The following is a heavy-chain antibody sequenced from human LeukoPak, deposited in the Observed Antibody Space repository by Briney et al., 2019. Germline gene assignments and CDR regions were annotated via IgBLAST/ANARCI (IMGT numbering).Heavy chain of an antibody. D-gene: IGHD6-19*01. CDR1: GFTFSSYA. CDR2: ISGSAVST. CDR3: AKDFVSSSGWYSDY. J-gene: IGHJ4*02. Sequence: GGSLRLSCASSGFTFSSYAMSWVRQAPGKGLEWVSAISGSAVSTYYADSVKGRFTVSRDNSKNTLYLQMNSLRAEDTAVYYCAKDFVSSSGWYSDYWGQGTLVTVSS. V-gene: IGHV3-23*01.